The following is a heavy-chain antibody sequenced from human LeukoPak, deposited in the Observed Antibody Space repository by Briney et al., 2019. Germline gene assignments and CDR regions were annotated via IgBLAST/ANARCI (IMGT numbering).Heavy chain of an antibody. Sequence: GASVKVSCKASGYTFTSYGISWVRQAPGQGLEWVGWISAYNGNTNCAQKLQGRVTMTTDTSTSTAYMELRSLRSDDTAVFYCASGTYYYDSSGYYPMDVWGKGTTVTVSS. V-gene: IGHV1-18*01. CDR1: GYTFTSYG. D-gene: IGHD3-22*01. J-gene: IGHJ6*03. CDR3: ASGTYYYDSSGYYPMDV. CDR2: ISAYNGNT.